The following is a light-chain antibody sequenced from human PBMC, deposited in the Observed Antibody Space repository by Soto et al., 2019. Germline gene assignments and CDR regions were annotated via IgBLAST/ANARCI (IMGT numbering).Light chain of an antibody. CDR3: QQRSNWPPT. CDR1: QSVSSY. CDR2: DAC. J-gene: IGKJ1*01. Sequence: EIVLTQSPAPLSLSPAERATLSCRASQSVSSYLAWYQQKPGQAPRLLIYDACNRATGIPARFSGSGSGTDFTITISSLEPEDFAVYYWQQRSNWPPTFGQGTKVDIK. V-gene: IGKV3-11*01.